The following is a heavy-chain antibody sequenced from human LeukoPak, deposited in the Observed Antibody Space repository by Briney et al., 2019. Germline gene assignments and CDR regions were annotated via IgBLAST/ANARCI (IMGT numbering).Heavy chain of an antibody. D-gene: IGHD3-10*01. CDR1: GFTFSSYA. CDR3: AKDGLYYYGSGSYWDY. V-gene: IGHV3-23*01. CDR2: ISGSGGST. Sequence: GGSLRLSCAASGFTFSSYAMSWVRQAPGKGLEWVSAISGSGGSTYYADSVKGRFTISRDNSKNTLYLQMNSLRAEDTAVYYCAKDGLYYYGSGSYWDYWGQGTLVTVSS. J-gene: IGHJ4*02.